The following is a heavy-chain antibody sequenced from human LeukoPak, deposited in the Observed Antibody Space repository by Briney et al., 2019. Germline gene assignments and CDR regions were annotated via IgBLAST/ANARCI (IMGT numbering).Heavy chain of an antibody. J-gene: IGHJ5*02. CDR3: ARVGDYVWGSYSP. V-gene: IGHV3-48*03. CDR1: GFTFSSYE. CDR2: ISSSGSTI. D-gene: IGHD3-16*01. Sequence: PGGSLRLSCAASGFTFSSYEMNWVRQAPGKGLEWVSYISSSGSTIYYADSVKGRFTISRDNAKNTLYLQMNSLRAEDTAVYYCARVGDYVWGSYSPWGQGTLVTVSS.